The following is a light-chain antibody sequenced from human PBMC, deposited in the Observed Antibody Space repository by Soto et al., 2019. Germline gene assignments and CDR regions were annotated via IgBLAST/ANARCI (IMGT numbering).Light chain of an antibody. CDR1: TGAVTSGHY. CDR2: DTS. CDR3: LLVHSGVPV. V-gene: IGLV7-46*01. J-gene: IGLJ3*02. Sequence: QAVVTQEPSLTVSPGGTVTITCGSSTGAVTSGHYPYWFQQKPGQAPRTLVYDTSNKHSWTPARFSGSLLGGKAALTLSGAQPEDEAYYYCLLVHSGVPVFGGGTKVTVL.